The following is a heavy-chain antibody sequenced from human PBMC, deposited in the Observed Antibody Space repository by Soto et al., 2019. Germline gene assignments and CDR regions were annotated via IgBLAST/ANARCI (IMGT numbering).Heavy chain of an antibody. D-gene: IGHD6-6*01. CDR3: VKVLARGVGVPRFYFDY. CDR2: INADGTST. V-gene: IGHV3-74*01. J-gene: IGHJ4*02. Sequence: GGSLRLSCAASGFTFSNSWMHWVRQVSGKGLEWVSRINADGTSTSYADSVKGRFTISRDNAKNTLYLNVNSLRAEDTDVYYCVKVLARGVGVPRFYFDYWGQGDMVTVPS. CDR1: GFTFSNSW.